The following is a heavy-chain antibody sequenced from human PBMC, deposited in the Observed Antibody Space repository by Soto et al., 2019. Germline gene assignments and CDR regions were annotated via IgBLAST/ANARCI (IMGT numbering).Heavy chain of an antibody. V-gene: IGHV4-4*02. CDR2: IYHSGST. D-gene: IGHD4-17*01. Sequence: SETLSLTCAVSGGSINSSNWWSWVRQPPGKGLEWIGEIYHSGSTNYNPSLKSRVTISVDKSKNQFSLKLNSVTAADTAVYYCARVWTTVTNWFDPWCQGTLVTVSS. CDR1: GGSINSSNW. J-gene: IGHJ5*02. CDR3: ARVWTTVTNWFDP.